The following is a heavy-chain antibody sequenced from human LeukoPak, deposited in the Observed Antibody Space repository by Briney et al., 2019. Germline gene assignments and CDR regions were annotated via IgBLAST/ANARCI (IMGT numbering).Heavy chain of an antibody. CDR2: ISGSGGST. D-gene: IGHD6-13*01. V-gene: IGHV3-23*01. CDR1: GFTFSSYA. CDR3: AKKLVGSSWPRGYYFDY. Sequence: PGGSLRLSCAASGFTFSSYAMSWVRQAPGKGLEWVSAISGSGGSTYYADSAKGRFTISRDNSKNTLYLQMNSLRAEDTAVYYCAKKLVGSSWPRGYYFDYWGQGTLVTVSS. J-gene: IGHJ4*02.